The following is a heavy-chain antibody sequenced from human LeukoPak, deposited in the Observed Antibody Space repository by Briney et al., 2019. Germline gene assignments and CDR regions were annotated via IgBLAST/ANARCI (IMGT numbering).Heavy chain of an antibody. CDR2: ISYDGRNK. CDR3: AKGPLRGTAAAIDY. D-gene: IGHD2-2*01. Sequence: GGPRKLSCPAPGFTSINYGMHWSGRPQARGREWVAVISYDGRNKHYPDSVKGRFTISRDISTDTLWLQMDSLRTEDTAVYYCAKGPLRGTAAAIDYWGQGTLVTVSS. CDR1: GFTSINYG. V-gene: IGHV3-30*18. J-gene: IGHJ4*02.